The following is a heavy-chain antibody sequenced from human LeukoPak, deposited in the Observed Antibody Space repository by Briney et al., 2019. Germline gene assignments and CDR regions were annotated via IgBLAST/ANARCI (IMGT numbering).Heavy chain of an antibody. CDR2: ISRSSTYI. D-gene: IGHD1-1*01. CDR3: ARDIGSAPLWELEVSQGAFDI. Sequence: GGSLRLSCAASEFRFSSYIMNWVRQAPGKGLEWVSSISRSSTYIYYADSVKGRFTISRENAQNTLTLQMNSLRAEDTAVYYCARDIGSAPLWELEVSQGAFDIWGQGTMVTVSS. J-gene: IGHJ3*02. CDR1: EFRFSSYI. V-gene: IGHV3-21*01.